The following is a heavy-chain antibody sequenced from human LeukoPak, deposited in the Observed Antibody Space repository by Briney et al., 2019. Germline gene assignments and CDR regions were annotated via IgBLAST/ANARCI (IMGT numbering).Heavy chain of an antibody. CDR2: IYSSGNA. CDR3: ARDRSSSWAPYGLDV. D-gene: IGHD6-13*01. Sequence: PSETLSLTCRVSGASNNSYYWSWIRQPAGKGLDWIGLIYSSGNANYNPSLQSRVTMSVDTSKNHFSLKLSSVTAADTAVYYCARDRSSSWAPYGLDVWGQGSTVTVSS. CDR1: GASNNSYY. J-gene: IGHJ6*02. V-gene: IGHV4-4*07.